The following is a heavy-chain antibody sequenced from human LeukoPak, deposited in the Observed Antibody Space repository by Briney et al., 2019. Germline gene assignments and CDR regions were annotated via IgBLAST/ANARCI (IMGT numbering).Heavy chain of an antibody. V-gene: IGHV3-23*01. Sequence: GGSLRLSCAASGFTFSSYAMSWVRQAPGKGLEWVSAISGSGGSTYSADSVKGRFTISRDNSKNTLYLQMNSLRAEDTAVYYCARSWIQLWLLGYWGQGTLVTVSS. CDR1: GFTFSSYA. J-gene: IGHJ4*02. D-gene: IGHD5-18*01. CDR2: ISGSGGST. CDR3: ARSWIQLWLLGY.